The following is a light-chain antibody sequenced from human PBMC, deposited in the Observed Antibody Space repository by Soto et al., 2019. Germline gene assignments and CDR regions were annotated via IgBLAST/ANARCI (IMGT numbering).Light chain of an antibody. CDR3: QQYYSTPLT. J-gene: IGKJ4*01. V-gene: IGKV4-1*01. Sequence: VMTQFPDSLAVSLGERATINCKSSQSVLYSSNNKNYLAWYQQKPGQPPKLLIYWSSTRESGVPDRFSGSGSGTDFTLTISSLQAEDVAVYYCQQYYSTPLTFGGGTKVEIK. CDR2: WSS. CDR1: QSVLYSSNNKNY.